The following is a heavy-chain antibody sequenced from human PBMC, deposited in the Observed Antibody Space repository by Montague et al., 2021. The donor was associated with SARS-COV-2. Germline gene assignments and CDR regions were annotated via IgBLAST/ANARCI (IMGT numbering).Heavy chain of an antibody. J-gene: IGHJ3*02. CDR1: GFTFSSYE. D-gene: IGHD3-9*01. CDR3: ARDQPGTYFIPGAFDI. CDR2: ISSSGSTI. V-gene: IGHV3-48*03. Sequence: SLRLSCAASGFTFSSYEMNWVRQAPGKRLEWVSYISSSGSTIYYADSVKGRFTISRDNAKNSLYLQMNSLRAEDTAVYYCARDQPGTYFIPGAFDIWGQGTMVTVSS.